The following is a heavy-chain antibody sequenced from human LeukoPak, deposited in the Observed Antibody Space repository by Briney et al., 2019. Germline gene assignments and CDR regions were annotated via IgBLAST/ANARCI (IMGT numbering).Heavy chain of an antibody. CDR3: ATHDYGGDFDWYFDL. V-gene: IGHV1-24*01. CDR2: FDPEDGET. D-gene: IGHD4-23*01. CDR1: GYTLTELS. J-gene: IGHJ2*01. Sequence: GASVKVSCKVSGYTLTELSMHWVRQAPGKGLEWMGGFDPEDGETIYAQKFLGRVTMTEDTSTDTAYMELSSLRSEDTAVYYCATHDYGGDFDWYFDLWGRGTLVTVSS.